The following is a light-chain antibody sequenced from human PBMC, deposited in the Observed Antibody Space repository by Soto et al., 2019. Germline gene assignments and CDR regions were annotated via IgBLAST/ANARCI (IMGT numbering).Light chain of an antibody. CDR1: QSVSKR. CDR2: SAS. V-gene: IGKV3-15*01. J-gene: IGKJ2*01. Sequence: EIVMTQSPATLSVSPGERATLSCRASQSVSKRIAWYQQKPGQAPRLLIYSASTRATGIPARFSGSGSGTEFTLTIDSLQSEDFATYYCQHYNDYSYTFGPGTNLEIK. CDR3: QHYNDYSYT.